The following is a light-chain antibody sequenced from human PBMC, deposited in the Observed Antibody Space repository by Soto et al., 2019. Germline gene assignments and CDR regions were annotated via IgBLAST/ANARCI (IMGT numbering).Light chain of an antibody. Sequence: EIVMTQSPATLSVSPGERATLSYRASQSVSSNLAWYQQKPGQAPRLLIYGASTRATGIPARFSGRGSGTEFTLTISSLQSEDFAVYYCQQYNNWPAPFGGGTKVEIK. J-gene: IGKJ4*01. V-gene: IGKV3-15*01. CDR3: QQYNNWPAP. CDR1: QSVSSN. CDR2: GAS.